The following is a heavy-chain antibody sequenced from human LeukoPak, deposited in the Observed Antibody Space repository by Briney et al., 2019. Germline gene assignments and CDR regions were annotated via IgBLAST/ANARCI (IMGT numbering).Heavy chain of an antibody. CDR2: ISAYNGNT. Sequence: ASVKVSCKASGYTFTSYGISWVRQAPGQGLEWMGWISAYNGNTNYAQKLQGRVTMTTDTSTSTAYMELRSLRSDDTAVYYCARLTGIAVAGTLIPHFDYWGQGTLVTVSS. CDR1: GYTFTSYG. D-gene: IGHD6-19*01. V-gene: IGHV1-18*01. J-gene: IGHJ4*02. CDR3: ARLTGIAVAGTLIPHFDY.